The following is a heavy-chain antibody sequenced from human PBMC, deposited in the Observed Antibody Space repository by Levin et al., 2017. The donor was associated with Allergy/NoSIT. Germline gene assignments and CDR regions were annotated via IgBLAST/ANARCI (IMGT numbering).Heavy chain of an antibody. CDR3: ARPANWNDLVDAFDI. D-gene: IGHD1-20*01. V-gene: IGHV5-51*01. J-gene: IGHJ3*02. CDR2: IYPGDSDT. CDR1: GYSFTSYW. Sequence: KVSCKGSGYSFTSYWIGWVRQMPGKGLEWMGIIYPGDSDTRYSPSFQGQVTISADKSISTAYLQWSSLKASDTAMYYCARPANWNDLVDAFDIWGQGTMVTVSS.